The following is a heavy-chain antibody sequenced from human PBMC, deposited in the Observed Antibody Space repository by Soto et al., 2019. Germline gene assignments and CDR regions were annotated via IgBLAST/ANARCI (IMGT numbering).Heavy chain of an antibody. CDR3: ARIIADWYFDL. D-gene: IGHD3-16*02. CDR2: IYPSDSDV. J-gene: IGHJ2*01. Sequence: EVQLVQAGAEMKKPGESLKISCKGSGYRFALYWIGWVRQRPGKDLEWMGIIYPSDSDVRYSPSFQGQVTMSADTSISTVYLQWNSLKASDTAMYYFARIIADWYFDLWGRGTLVTVSS. V-gene: IGHV5-51*01. CDR1: GYRFALYW.